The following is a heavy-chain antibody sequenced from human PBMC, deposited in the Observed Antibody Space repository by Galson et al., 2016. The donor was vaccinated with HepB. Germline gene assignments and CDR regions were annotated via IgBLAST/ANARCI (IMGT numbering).Heavy chain of an antibody. D-gene: IGHD2-21*02. V-gene: IGHV4-39*01. CDR1: GGSISSLTHY. CDR3: PRLGGGDVKLDL. CDR2: IYYNGRT. J-gene: IGHJ5*02. Sequence: SETLSLTCTVSGGSISSLTHYWAWIRQAPGKGLECIGTIYYNGRTKYSPSLNTRLTISIDTSKNEFSLNLSSVTAADTAVYYCPRLGGGDVKLDLWGQGTLVAVSS.